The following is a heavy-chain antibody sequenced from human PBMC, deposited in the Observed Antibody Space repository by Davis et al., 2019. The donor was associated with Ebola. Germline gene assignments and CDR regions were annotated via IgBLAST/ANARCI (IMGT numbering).Heavy chain of an antibody. CDR3: ARQTGTYGMDV. CDR1: GGSFSGYY. V-gene: IGHV4-34*01. D-gene: IGHD1-7*01. CDR2: INHSGST. Sequence: SETLSLTCAAYGGSFSGYYWSWIRQPPGKGLEWIGEINHSGSTNYNPSLKSRVTISVDTSKNQFSLKLSSVTAADTAVYYCARQTGTYGMDVWGQGTTVTVSS. J-gene: IGHJ6*02.